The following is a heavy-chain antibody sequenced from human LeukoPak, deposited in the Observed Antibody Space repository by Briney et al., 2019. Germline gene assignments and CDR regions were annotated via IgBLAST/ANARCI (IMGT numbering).Heavy chain of an antibody. CDR2: IKSKTDGGTT. Sequence: GGSLRLSCAASGFTFSNAWMSWVRQAPGKGLEWVGRIKSKTDGGTTDYAAPVKGRFTILRGDSKNTLYLQMNSLKTEDTAVYYCTTDPPYDYKNFDYWGQGTLVTVSS. D-gene: IGHD4-11*01. CDR1: GFTFSNAW. CDR3: TTDPPYDYKNFDY. J-gene: IGHJ4*02. V-gene: IGHV3-15*01.